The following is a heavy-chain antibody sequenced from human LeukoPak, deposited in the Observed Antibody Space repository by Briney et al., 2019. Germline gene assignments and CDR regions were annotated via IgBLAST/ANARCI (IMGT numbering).Heavy chain of an antibody. Sequence: SETLSLTCTVSGGSISSYYWSWIRQPPGKGLEWIGYIYYSGSTNYNPSLKSRVTISVDTSKNQLSLKLSSVTAADTAVYYCAREPIRGGYYFDYWGQGTLVTVSS. D-gene: IGHD3-10*01. V-gene: IGHV4-59*01. J-gene: IGHJ4*02. CDR2: IYYSGST. CDR3: AREPIRGGYYFDY. CDR1: GGSISSYY.